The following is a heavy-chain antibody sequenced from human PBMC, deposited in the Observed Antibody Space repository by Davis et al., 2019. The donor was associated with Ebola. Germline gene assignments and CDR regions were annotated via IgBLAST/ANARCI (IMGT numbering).Heavy chain of an antibody. CDR2: ISGSGGST. CDR3: AKGVPGSTGSSSWYFYNWFDP. D-gene: IGHD6-13*01. V-gene: IGHV3-23*01. J-gene: IGHJ5*02. Sequence: PGGSLRLSCAASGFTFSSYAMSWVRQAPGKGLEWVSAISGSGGSTYYADSVKGRFTISRDNSKNTLYLQMNSLRAEDTAVYYCAKGVPGSTGSSSWYFYNWFDPWGQGTLVTVSS. CDR1: GFTFSSYA.